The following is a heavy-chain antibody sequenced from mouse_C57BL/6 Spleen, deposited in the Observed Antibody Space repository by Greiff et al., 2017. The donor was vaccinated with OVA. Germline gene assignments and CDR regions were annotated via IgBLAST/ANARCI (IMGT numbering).Heavy chain of an antibody. D-gene: IGHD1-1*01. CDR3: ARSGDGSSYRHYFDD. CDR1: GYTFTSYW. J-gene: IGHJ2*01. Sequence: VQLQQPGAELVMPGASVKLSCKASGYTFTSYWMHWVKQRPGQGLEWIGEIDPSDSYTNYNQKFKGKSTLTVDKSSSTAYMQLSSLTSEDSAVYYCARSGDGSSYRHYFDDWGQGTTLTVSS. CDR2: IDPSDSYT. V-gene: IGHV1-69*01.